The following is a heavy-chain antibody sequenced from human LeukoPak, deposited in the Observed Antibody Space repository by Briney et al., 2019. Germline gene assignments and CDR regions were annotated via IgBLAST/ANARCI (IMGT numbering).Heavy chain of an antibody. D-gene: IGHD2-15*01. V-gene: IGHV3-33*08. CDR3: ARAGYCSGGSCYGSDY. J-gene: IGHJ4*02. CDR1: GFTFSNYD. CDR2: IWYDGSIQ. Sequence: GRSLRLSCAASGFTFSNYDMHWVRQAPGKGLEWVAAIWYDGSIQYYADSVKGRFTISRDNSKNTLYLQMDSLRAEDTAVYYCARAGYCSGGSCYGSDYWGQGTLVSVSS.